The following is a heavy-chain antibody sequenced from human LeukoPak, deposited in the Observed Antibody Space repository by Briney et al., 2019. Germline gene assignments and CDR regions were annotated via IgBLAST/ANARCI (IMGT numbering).Heavy chain of an antibody. D-gene: IGHD1-26*01. J-gene: IGHJ6*03. CDR2: ISAYNDNT. CDR1: GYTFNSAG. Sequence: ASVKVSCKASGYTFNSAGISWVRQAPGQGLEWMGWISAYNDNTKYAEKLQGRVTMTTDTSTSTAYMELRSLRSDDTAVYYCARTTNSYYYYYYIDVWGKGTTVTVSS. CDR3: ARTTNSYYYYYYIDV. V-gene: IGHV1-18*01.